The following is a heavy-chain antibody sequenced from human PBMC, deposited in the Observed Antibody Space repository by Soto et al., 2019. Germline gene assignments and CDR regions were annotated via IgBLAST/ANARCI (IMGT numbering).Heavy chain of an antibody. J-gene: IGHJ3*02. CDR2: IWYDGSNK. CDR1: GFTFSSYG. Sequence: QVQLVESGGGVVQPGRSLRLSCAASGFTFSSYGMHWVRQAPGKGLEWVAVIWYDGSNKYYVDSVKGRFTISRDNSKNTLYLQMNSLRAEDTAVYYCARVYCSSTSCSLSAFDIWGQGTMVTVSS. D-gene: IGHD2-2*01. V-gene: IGHV3-33*01. CDR3: ARVYCSSTSCSLSAFDI.